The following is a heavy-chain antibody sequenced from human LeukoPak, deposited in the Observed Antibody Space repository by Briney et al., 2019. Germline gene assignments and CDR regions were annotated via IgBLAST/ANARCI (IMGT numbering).Heavy chain of an antibody. V-gene: IGHV4-59*01. D-gene: IGHD1-1*01. CDR3: ARVWNDVFDY. Sequence: PSETLSLTCTVSGGSTSSYYWSWIRQPPGKGLEWIGYIYYSGSTNYNPSLKSRVTISVDTSKNQFSLKLSSVTAADTAVYYCARVWNDVFDYWGQGTLVTVSS. CDR2: IYYSGST. J-gene: IGHJ4*02. CDR1: GGSTSSYY.